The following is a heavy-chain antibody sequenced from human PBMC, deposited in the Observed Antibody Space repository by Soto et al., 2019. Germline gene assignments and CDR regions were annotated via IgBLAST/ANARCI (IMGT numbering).Heavy chain of an antibody. J-gene: IGHJ4*02. V-gene: IGHV1-46*01. CDR1: GFTFTNYY. CDR3: ARDSGDTTLRQWGRSFHY. CDR2: INPSGGGT. D-gene: IGHD1-1*01. Sequence: QVQLVQSGAEVKKPGASAKVSCKASGFTFTNYYIHWVRQAPGQGLEWMGLINPSGGGTFYAQKFQGRVTVTRDTSTGTVYMELSNLRSEDTAVYFCARDSGDTTLRQWGRSFHYWGQGTLVTVSS.